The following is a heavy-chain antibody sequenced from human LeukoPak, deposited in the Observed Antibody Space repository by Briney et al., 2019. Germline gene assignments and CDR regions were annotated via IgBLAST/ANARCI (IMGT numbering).Heavy chain of an antibody. CDR2: ISSSSSYI. V-gene: IGHV3-21*01. Sequence: MTGGSLRLSCAASGFTFSSYSMNWVRQAPGKGLEWVSSISSSSSYIYYADSVKGRFTISRDNAKNSLYLQMNSLRAEDTAVYYCARDLTAEDNWNYVGYYGMDVWGQGTTVTVSS. J-gene: IGHJ6*02. D-gene: IGHD1-7*01. CDR1: GFTFSSYS. CDR3: ARDLTAEDNWNYVGYYGMDV.